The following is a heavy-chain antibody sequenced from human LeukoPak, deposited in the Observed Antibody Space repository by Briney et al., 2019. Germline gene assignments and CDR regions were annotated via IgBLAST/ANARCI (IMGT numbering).Heavy chain of an antibody. D-gene: IGHD2/OR15-2a*01. CDR1: GYSFTIYG. CDR2: INPNSGGT. J-gene: IGHJ4*02. Sequence: EASVKVFCKASGYSFTIYGISWVRQAPGQGLEWMGWINPNSGGTNYAQKFQGRVTMTRDTSISTAYMELSRLRSDDTAVYYCARAKKIALADYWGQGTLVTASS. V-gene: IGHV1-2*02. CDR3: ARAKKIALADY.